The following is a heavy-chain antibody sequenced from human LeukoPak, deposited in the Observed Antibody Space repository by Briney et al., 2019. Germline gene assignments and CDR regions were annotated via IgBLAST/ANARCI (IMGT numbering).Heavy chain of an antibody. CDR3: ARAAYCGGDCYYYFDC. V-gene: IGHV3-7*05. CDR2: EKEDGREK. J-gene: IGHJ4*02. CDR1: GLPLSIHW. Sequence: PGGALTLSCAVSGLPLSIHWTRWVRHSPGKGLECVPTEKEDGREKDYVDSVKGRFTISRDNTNNSLYLQMNSRRAEDTAVYYCARAAYCGGDCYYYFDCWGQGTLVTVSS. D-gene: IGHD2-21*02.